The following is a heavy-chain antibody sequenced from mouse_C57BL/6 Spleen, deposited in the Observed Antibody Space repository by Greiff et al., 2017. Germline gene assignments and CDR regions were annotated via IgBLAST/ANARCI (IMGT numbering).Heavy chain of an antibody. Sequence: VQLQQPGAELVKPGASVKLSCKASGYTFTSYWMQWVKQRPGQGLEWIGEIDPSDSYTNYNQKFKGKATLTVDTSSSTAYMQLSSLTSEDSAVYYCARRLSTMVTTDAYWGQGTLVTVSA. CDR1: GYTFTSYW. J-gene: IGHJ3*01. CDR3: ARRLSTMVTTDAY. V-gene: IGHV1-50*01. D-gene: IGHD2-2*01. CDR2: IDPSDSYT.